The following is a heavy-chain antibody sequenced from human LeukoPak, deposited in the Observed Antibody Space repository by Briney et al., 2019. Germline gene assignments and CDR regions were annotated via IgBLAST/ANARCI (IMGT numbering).Heavy chain of an antibody. V-gene: IGHV4-59*01. J-gene: IGHJ6*04. CDR1: GGSISSYY. CDR2: IYYSGST. Sequence: KPSETLSLTCTVSGGSISSYYWSWIRQPPGKGLEWVGYIYYSGSTNYNPSLKSRVTISVDTSKNQFSLTLSSVTAADSAVYYCARERLEYDFWSGYYKGLDVWGTGTTVTVSS. D-gene: IGHD3-3*01. CDR3: ARERLEYDFWSGYYKGLDV.